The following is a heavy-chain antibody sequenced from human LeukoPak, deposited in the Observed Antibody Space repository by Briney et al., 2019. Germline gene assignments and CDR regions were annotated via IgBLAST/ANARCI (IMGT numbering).Heavy chain of an antibody. CDR3: ARVSGLTMFYYYYYMDV. Sequence: GGSLRLSCAASGFTFSSYSMNWVRQAPGKGLEWVANIKQDGSEKYYVDSVKGRFTISRDNAKNSLYLQMNSLRAEDTAVYYCARVSGLTMFYYYYYMDVWGKGTTVTVSS. D-gene: IGHD3-10*02. V-gene: IGHV3-7*01. J-gene: IGHJ6*03. CDR2: IKQDGSEK. CDR1: GFTFSSYS.